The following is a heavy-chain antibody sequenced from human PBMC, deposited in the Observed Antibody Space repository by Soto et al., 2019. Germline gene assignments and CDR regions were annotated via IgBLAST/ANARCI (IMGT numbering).Heavy chain of an antibody. D-gene: IGHD3-3*01. J-gene: IGHJ5*01. CDR1: GDSINSGAYY. Sequence: PSETLSLTCTVSGDSINSGAYYWTWIRQHPGKGLEWIGCIYTDGGTDYSPSLKNRASISMDTSKNQFSLRLTSVTAADTATYFCARGLTEWSNDSWGHGTLVTVSS. CDR3: ARGLTEWSNDS. V-gene: IGHV4-31*03. CDR2: IYTDGGT.